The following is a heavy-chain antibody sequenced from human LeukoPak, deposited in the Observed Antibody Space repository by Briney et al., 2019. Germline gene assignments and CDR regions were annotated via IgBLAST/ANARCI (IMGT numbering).Heavy chain of an antibody. CDR2: INAGDGNT. CDR3: AKGRGSSGYHYFDY. Sequence: ASVKVSCKASGYTFTSYGINWVRQAPGQRLAWMGWINAGDGNTKYSQEFQGRVTITRDTSASTAYMELSSLRSEDTAVYYCAKGRGSSGYHYFDYWGQGTLVTVSS. V-gene: IGHV1-3*03. CDR1: GYTFTSYG. J-gene: IGHJ4*02. D-gene: IGHD3-22*01.